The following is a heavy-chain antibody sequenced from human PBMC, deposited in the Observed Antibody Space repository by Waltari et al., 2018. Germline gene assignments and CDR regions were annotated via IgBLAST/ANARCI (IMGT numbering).Heavy chain of an antibody. J-gene: IGHJ4*02. CDR2: ISYDGSNK. CDR3: ARELDY. CDR1: GFTFRTYA. V-gene: IGHV3-30-3*01. Sequence: QVQLVESGGGVVQPGRSLRLSCAASGFTFRTYAMHWVRQAPGKGLEWVAVISYDGSNKYYADSVKGRFTISRDNSKNTLYLQMNSLRAEDTAVYYCARELDYWGQGTLVTVSS.